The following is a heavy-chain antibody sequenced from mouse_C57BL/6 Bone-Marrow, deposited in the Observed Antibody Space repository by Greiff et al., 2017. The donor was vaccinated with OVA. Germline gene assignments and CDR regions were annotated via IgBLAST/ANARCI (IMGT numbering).Heavy chain of an antibody. CDR2: ISYSGST. CDR1: GYSITSDY. V-gene: IGHV3-8*01. Sequence: EVKLEESGPGLAKPSQTLSLTCSVTGYSITSDYWNWIRKFPGNKLEYMGYISYSGSTYYNPSLKSRISITRDTSKNQYYLQLNSVTTEDTATYYCARTEGQLPYYYAMDYWGQGTSVTVSS. J-gene: IGHJ4*01. CDR3: ARTEGQLPYYYAMDY. D-gene: IGHD3-3*01.